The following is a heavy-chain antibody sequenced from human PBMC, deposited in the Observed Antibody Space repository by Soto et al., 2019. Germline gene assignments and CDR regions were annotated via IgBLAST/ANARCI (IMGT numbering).Heavy chain of an antibody. D-gene: IGHD1-26*01. J-gene: IGHJ4*02. Sequence: SXKVSFKATGYTXTSYAMNLVRQAPGQSLEWMGWINDGNGNTKYSQKFQGRVTITRDTYASTAYMEMSSLRSEDKAVHYCAIGKWELAHFDYWGQGTLVPVS. CDR2: INDGNGNT. V-gene: IGHV1-3*01. CDR1: GYTXTSYA. CDR3: AIGKWELAHFDY.